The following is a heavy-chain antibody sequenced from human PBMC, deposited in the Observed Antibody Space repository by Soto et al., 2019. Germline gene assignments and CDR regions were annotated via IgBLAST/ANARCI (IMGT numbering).Heavy chain of an antibody. CDR2: INHSGST. Sequence: SETLSLTCAVYGGSFSGYYWSWIRQPPGKGLEWIGEINHSGSTNYNPSLKSRVTISVDTSKNQFSLKLSSVTAADTAVYYCARVPPRAVARTQAIDYWGQGTLVTVSS. J-gene: IGHJ4*02. V-gene: IGHV4-34*01. CDR3: ARVPPRAVARTQAIDY. CDR1: GGSFSGYY. D-gene: IGHD6-19*01.